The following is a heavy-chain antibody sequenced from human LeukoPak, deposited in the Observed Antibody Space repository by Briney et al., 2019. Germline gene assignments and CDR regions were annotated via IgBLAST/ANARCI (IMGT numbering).Heavy chain of an antibody. J-gene: IGHJ4*02. CDR2: ISGSGGST. Sequence: GGSLRLSCAASGFTFSSYAMSWVRQAPGKGLEWVSGISGSGGSTHYADSVKGRFTISRDNSKNTLYLQMNSLRAEDTAVYYCAKRPTTVTSATNVHFDYWGQGTLVTVSS. D-gene: IGHD4-17*01. V-gene: IGHV3-23*01. CDR1: GFTFSSYA. CDR3: AKRPTTVTSATNVHFDY.